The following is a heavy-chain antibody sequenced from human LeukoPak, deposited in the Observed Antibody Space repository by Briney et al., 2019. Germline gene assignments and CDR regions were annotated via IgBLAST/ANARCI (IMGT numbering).Heavy chain of an antibody. J-gene: IGHJ1*01. D-gene: IGHD3-22*01. CDR2: ITPNVDRT. CDR1: GFTFGSYG. V-gene: IGHV3-23*01. CDR3: AIMHGYYDGSGYWVQ. Sequence: GGSLRLSCAASGFTFGSYGMSWVRQAPRKGLEWVSFITPNVDRTSYADSVEGRFTISRDNPRNTLYMQMNSLRDEDTAIYYCAIMHGYYDGSGYWVQWGQGTLVTVSS.